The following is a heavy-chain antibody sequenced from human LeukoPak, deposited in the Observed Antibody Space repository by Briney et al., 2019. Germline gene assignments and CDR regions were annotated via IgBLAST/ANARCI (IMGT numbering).Heavy chain of an antibody. Sequence: PGGSLRLSCAASGFTVSSNYMSWVRQAPGKGLEWVSVIYSGGSTYHADSVKGRFTISRDNSRNTLYLQMNSLRAEDTAVYYCAKHSSGWPYFDYWGQGTLVTVSS. J-gene: IGHJ4*02. CDR1: GFTVSSNY. CDR3: AKHSSGWPYFDY. CDR2: IYSGGST. V-gene: IGHV3-53*01. D-gene: IGHD6-19*01.